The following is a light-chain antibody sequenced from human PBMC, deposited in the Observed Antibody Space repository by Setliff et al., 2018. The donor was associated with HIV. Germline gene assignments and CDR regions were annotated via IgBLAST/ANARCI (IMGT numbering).Light chain of an antibody. CDR1: SSDVGSYNL. CDR3: SSYRSGNTLV. CDR2: EVS. J-gene: IGLJ1*01. Sequence: QSALTQPASVSGSPGQSITISCTGTSSDVGSYNLVSWYQHHPGKAPKLMIYEVSNRPSGISNRFSGSKSGNTASLTISGLQAEDEADYYCSSYRSGNTLVFGTGTKVTVL. V-gene: IGLV2-14*02.